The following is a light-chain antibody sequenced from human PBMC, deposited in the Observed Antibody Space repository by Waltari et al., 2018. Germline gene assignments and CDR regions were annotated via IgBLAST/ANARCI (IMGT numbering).Light chain of an antibody. V-gene: IGKV1-39*01. J-gene: IGKJ4*01. CDR2: AAS. CDR3: QQGYRTPLT. Sequence: DIQMTQSPSSLSASVGDRVTITCRASQSIGDYLNWYQQKPGKAPKVLIYAASSLQSRVPSRFSGSGSGTDFTLTISTLQPEDFATYYCQQGYRTPLTFGGGTKVEIK. CDR1: QSIGDY.